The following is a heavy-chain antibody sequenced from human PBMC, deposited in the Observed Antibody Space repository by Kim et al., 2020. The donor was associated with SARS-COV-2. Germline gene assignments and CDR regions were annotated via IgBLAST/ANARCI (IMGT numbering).Heavy chain of an antibody. J-gene: IGHJ3*02. Sequence: ADSVKGRFTISRDNAKNSLYLQMNSLRVEDTAVYYCARDWYNNKIDAFDIWGHGTMVTVSS. V-gene: IGHV3-11*06. CDR3: ARDWYNNKIDAFDI. D-gene: IGHD1-20*01.